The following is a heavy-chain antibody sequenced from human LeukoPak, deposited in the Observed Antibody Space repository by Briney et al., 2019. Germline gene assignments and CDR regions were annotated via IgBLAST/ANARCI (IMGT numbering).Heavy chain of an antibody. CDR2: IIPIFGTA. CDR3: ARERGDYYDSSGYYRGYFDY. CDR1: GGTFSSYA. D-gene: IGHD3-22*01. J-gene: IGHJ4*02. Sequence: ASVKVSCKASGGTFSSYAISWVRQDPGQGLEWMGGIIPIFGTANYAQKFQGGVSITADESTSTAYMELSSLRSEDTAVYYCARERGDYYDSSGYYRGYFDYWGQGTLVTVPS. V-gene: IGHV1-69*13.